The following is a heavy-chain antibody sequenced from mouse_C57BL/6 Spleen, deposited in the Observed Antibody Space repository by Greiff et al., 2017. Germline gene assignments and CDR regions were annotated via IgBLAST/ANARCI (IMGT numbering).Heavy chain of an antibody. D-gene: IGHD4-1*01. CDR2: ISSGGSYT. Sequence: DVMLVESGGDLVKPGGSLKLSCAASGFTFSSYGMSWVRQTPDKRLEWVATISSGGSYTYYPDSVKGGFTISRDNANNTLYLQMISLKSEDTAMYYCARHAGTDWYFDVWGTGTTVTVSS. CDR1: GFTFSSYG. CDR3: ARHAGTDWYFDV. J-gene: IGHJ1*03. V-gene: IGHV5-6*02.